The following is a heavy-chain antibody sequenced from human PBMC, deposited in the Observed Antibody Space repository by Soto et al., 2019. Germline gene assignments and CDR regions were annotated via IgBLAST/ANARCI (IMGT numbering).Heavy chain of an antibody. CDR3: ARVGSSSFQYNWFDP. D-gene: IGHD6-13*01. Sequence: ASVKVSCKASGYTFTSYAMHWVRQAPGQRLEWMGWINAGNGNTKYSQKFQGRVTITRDTSASTAYIELSSLRSEDTTVYYCARVGSSSFQYNWFDPWGQGTLVTVSS. CDR2: INAGNGNT. CDR1: GYTFTSYA. J-gene: IGHJ5*02. V-gene: IGHV1-3*01.